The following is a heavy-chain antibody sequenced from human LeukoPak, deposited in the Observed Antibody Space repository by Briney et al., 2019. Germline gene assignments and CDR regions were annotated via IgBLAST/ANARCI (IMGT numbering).Heavy chain of an antibody. V-gene: IGHV3-30*04. CDR1: GFTFNSYT. CDR2: ISYDGNNK. D-gene: IGHD3-22*01. J-gene: IGHJ4*02. CDR3: ARVFSASYYDSSGYLYY. Sequence: GGSLRLSCAAYGFTFNSYTMHWVRQAPGKGLEWVAVISYDGNNKYYADSVKGRFTISRDNSKNTLYLQMNSLRAEDTAVYYCARVFSASYYDSSGYLYYWGQGTLVTVSS.